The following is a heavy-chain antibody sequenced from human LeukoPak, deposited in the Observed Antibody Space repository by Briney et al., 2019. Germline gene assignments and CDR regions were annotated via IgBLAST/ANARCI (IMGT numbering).Heavy chain of an antibody. D-gene: IGHD6-13*01. V-gene: IGHV3-23*01. CDR3: ARDARQQLVERFDY. CDR1: GFTFSRFA. Sequence: GSLRLSCAVSGFTFSRFAMNWVRQAPGQGLEWISIISGSGGSAYYADSVKGRFIISRDNFKNTVNLEMSSLRAEDTAVYYCARDARQQLVERFDYWGQGTLVTVSS. CDR2: ISGSGGSA. J-gene: IGHJ4*02.